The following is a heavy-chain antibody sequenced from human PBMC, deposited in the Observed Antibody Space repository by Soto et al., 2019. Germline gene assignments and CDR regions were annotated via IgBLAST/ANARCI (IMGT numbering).Heavy chain of an antibody. CDR2: ISFDGSKK. J-gene: IGHJ6*02. CDR3: AREDDYNDRYFYYGLDV. CDR1: GFTFGNYA. V-gene: IGHV3-30*14. Sequence: PGGSLRLSCAASGFTFGNYALHWVRQAPGKGLEWVAVISFDGSKKYYADSVKGRFTISRDNFKNTVFLQMNSLRTEDAALYFCAREDDYNDRYFYYGLDVWGQGTTVTVSS. D-gene: IGHD2-21*02.